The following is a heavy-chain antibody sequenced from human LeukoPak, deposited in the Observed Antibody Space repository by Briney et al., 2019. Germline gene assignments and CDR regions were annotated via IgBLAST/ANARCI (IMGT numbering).Heavy chain of an antibody. J-gene: IGHJ4*02. D-gene: IGHD4-11*01. V-gene: IGHV3-74*01. CDR3: ARDGLTETTRDSDY. CDR1: GFTVSSRY. Sequence: PGGSLRLSCAASGFTVSSRYMSWVRQAPGKGLVWVSRINSDGSSTSYADSVKGRFTISRDNAKNTLYLQMNSLTVEDTAVYYCARDGLTETTRDSDYWGQGTLVTVSS. CDR2: INSDGSST.